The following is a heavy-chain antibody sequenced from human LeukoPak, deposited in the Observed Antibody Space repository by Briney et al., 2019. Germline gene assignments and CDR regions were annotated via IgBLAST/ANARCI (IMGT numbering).Heavy chain of an antibody. CDR2: IYPDDSDT. CDR3: ARLAGATLTLFHPHFDY. J-gene: IGHJ4*02. Sequence: GESLKTSCKGSGYSFTNYWIGWVRQMPGKGLEWMGIIYPDDSDTRYSPSFQGQVTISADKSLSTAYLQWSSLKASDTAMYYCARLAGATLTLFHPHFDYWGQGTLVTVSS. D-gene: IGHD1-26*01. V-gene: IGHV5-51*01. CDR1: GYSFTNYW.